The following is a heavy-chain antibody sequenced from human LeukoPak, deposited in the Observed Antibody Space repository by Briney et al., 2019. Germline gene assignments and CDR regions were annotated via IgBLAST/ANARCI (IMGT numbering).Heavy chain of an antibody. V-gene: IGHV4-59*08. CDR3: ARHLLYYYDSSGYYYPYYYYYGMDV. Sequence: MASETLSLTCTLSGGSISSNYWSWIRQPPGKGLEWIGYIYYSGSTNYNPSLKSRVTISVDTSKNQFSLKLRSVTAADTAVYYCARHLLYYYDSSGYYYPYYYYYGMDVWGQGTTVTVSS. CDR2: IYYSGST. CDR1: GGSISSNY. J-gene: IGHJ6*02. D-gene: IGHD3-22*01.